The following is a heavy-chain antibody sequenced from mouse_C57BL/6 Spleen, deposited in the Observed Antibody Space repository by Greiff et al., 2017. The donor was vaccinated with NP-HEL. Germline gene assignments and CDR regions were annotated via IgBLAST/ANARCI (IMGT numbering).Heavy chain of an antibody. J-gene: IGHJ4*01. V-gene: IGHV5-12*01. Sequence: DVQLVESGGGLVQPGGSLKLSCAASGFTFSDYYMYWVRQTPEKRLEWVAYISNGGGSTYYPDTVKGRFTISRDNAKNTLYLQMSRLKSEDTAMYYCARHYYGSRDYAMDYWGQGTSVTVSS. CDR1: GFTFSDYY. CDR2: ISNGGGST. CDR3: ARHYYGSRDYAMDY. D-gene: IGHD1-1*01.